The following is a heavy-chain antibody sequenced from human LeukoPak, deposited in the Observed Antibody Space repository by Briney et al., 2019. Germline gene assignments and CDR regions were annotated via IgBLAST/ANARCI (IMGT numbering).Heavy chain of an antibody. CDR3: ASSRYGDSPRFDP. J-gene: IGHJ5*02. CDR2: INPNSGGT. CDR1: GYTFTGYY. D-gene: IGHD4-17*01. V-gene: IGHV1-2*02. Sequence: GASVKVSCKASGYTFTGYYMHWVRQAPGQGLEWMGWINPNSGGTNYAQKFQGRVTMTRDTSISTAYMELSRLRSDDTAVYYCASSRYGDSPRFDPWGQGTLVTASS.